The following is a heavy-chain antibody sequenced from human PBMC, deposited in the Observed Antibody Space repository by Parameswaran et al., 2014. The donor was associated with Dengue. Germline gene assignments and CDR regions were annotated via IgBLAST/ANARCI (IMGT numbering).Heavy chain of an antibody. J-gene: IGHJ3*02. D-gene: IGHD4-17*01. CDR2: IIPIFGTA. V-gene: IGHV1-69*01. Sequence: SWVRQAPGQGLEWMGGIIPIFGTANYAQKFQGRVTITADESTSTAYMELSSLRSEDTAVYYCARAGGIATVDAFDIWGQGTMVTVSS. CDR3: ARAGGIATVDAFDI.